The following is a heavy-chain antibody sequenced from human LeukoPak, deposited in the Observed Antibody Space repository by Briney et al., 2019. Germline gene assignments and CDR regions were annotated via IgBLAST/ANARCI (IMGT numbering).Heavy chain of an antibody. CDR1: GFIFSDFS. CDR3: VRDRLGDWYIRDFDS. V-gene: IGHV3-7*01. CDR2: MDENGREI. Sequence: GGSLRLSCAVSGFIFSDFSMSWVRQAPGKGLEWVAKMDENGREIFYVDSVKGRFTISRDNAKNSLYLQMNRLRAEDTAVYYCVRDRLGDWYIRDFDSWGQGTLVTVSS. J-gene: IGHJ4*02. D-gene: IGHD5-24*01.